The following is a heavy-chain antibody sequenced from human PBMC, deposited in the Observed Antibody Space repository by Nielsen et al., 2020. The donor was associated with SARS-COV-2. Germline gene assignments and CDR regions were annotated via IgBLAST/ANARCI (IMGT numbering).Heavy chain of an antibody. CDR3: AKDQARVRVTPNAFDY. CDR1: GFTFSNYG. Sequence: GESLKISCAASGFTFSNYGMHWVRQAPGKGLEWVAVISYDGSTKYYADSVKGRFTISRDNSKNTLFLQMNSLRFEDMAIYYCAKDQARVRVTPNAFDYWGQGTLVTVSS. CDR2: ISYDGSTK. V-gene: IGHV3-30*18. D-gene: IGHD2-21*02. J-gene: IGHJ4*02.